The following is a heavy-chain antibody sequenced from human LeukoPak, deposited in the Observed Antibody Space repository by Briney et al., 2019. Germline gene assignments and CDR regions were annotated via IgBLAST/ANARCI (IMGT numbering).Heavy chain of an antibody. J-gene: IGHJ4*02. D-gene: IGHD7-27*01. CDR1: GFTFDDYA. CDR3: AKDIAPWNWGRPFYFDY. CDR2: ISGDGGST. V-gene: IGHV3-43*02. Sequence: GGSLRLSCTASGFTFDDYAMHWVRQAPGKGLEWVSLISGDGGSTYYADSVKGRFTISRDNSKNSLYLQMNSLRTEDTALYYCAKDIAPWNWGRPFYFDYWGQGTLVTVSS.